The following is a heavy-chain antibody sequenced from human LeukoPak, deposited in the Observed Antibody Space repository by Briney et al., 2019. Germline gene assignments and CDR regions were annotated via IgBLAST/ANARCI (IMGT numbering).Heavy chain of an antibody. CDR3: AREGPRGNSQFDY. V-gene: IGHV3-33*01. Sequence: GRSLRLSCAASGFTFSSYGMHWVRQAPGKGLEWVALIWYDGSNKYYADSVKGRLTISRDNSKNSLYLQMNSLRAEDTAVYYCAREGPRGNSQFDYWGQGTLVTVSS. D-gene: IGHD2/OR15-2a*01. CDR1: GFTFSSYG. J-gene: IGHJ4*02. CDR2: IWYDGSNK.